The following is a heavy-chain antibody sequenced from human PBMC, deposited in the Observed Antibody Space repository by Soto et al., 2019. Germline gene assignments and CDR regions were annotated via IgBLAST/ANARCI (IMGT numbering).Heavy chain of an antibody. D-gene: IGHD3-22*01. CDR3: ARDSVGCDSSGPLRY. Sequence: SVKVSCKASGGTFSIYTISWVLQAPGQGLEWMGRIIPILGIANYAQKFQGRVTITADKSTSTAYMELSSLRSEDTAVYYCARDSVGCDSSGPLRYWGQGTLLTVSS. V-gene: IGHV1-69*04. CDR2: IIPILGIA. CDR1: GGTFSIYT. J-gene: IGHJ4*02.